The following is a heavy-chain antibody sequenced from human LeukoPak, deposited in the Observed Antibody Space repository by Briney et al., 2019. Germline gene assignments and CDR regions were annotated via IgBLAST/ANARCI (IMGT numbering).Heavy chain of an antibody. D-gene: IGHD5-12*01. CDR1: GYTFTSYG. Sequence: ASVKVSCKAAGYTFTSYGISWVRQAPGQGLEWMGWISAYNGNTNYAQKLQGRVTMTRDTSISTAYMELSRLRSDDTAVYYCASGIVDPGMDVWGQGTTVTVSS. CDR2: ISAYNGNT. CDR3: ASGIVDPGMDV. V-gene: IGHV1-18*01. J-gene: IGHJ6*02.